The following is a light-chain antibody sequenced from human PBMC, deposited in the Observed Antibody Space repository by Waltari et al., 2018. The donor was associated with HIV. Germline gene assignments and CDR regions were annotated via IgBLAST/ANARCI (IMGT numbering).Light chain of an antibody. CDR3: SAWDSSLSAWV. CDR2: RNN. J-gene: IGLJ3*02. Sequence: QAGLTQPPSVSKGLRQTATLTCTGNSNNVGNQGAAWLQQHQGHPHKLLSYRNNNRPSGISERLSASRSGNTASLTITGLQPEDEADYYCSAWDSSLSAWVFGGGTKLTVL. CDR1: SNNVGNQG. V-gene: IGLV10-54*01.